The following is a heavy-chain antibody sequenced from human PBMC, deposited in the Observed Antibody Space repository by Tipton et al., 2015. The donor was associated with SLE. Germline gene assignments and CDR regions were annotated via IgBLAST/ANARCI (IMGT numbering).Heavy chain of an antibody. V-gene: IGHV4-59*08. Sequence: LVKPSETLSLTCSVSGGSISSYYWSWIRQPPAKGLEWIGFIYYNGKTNYNSSLKSRVTISVDTSKSQFSLKLRSVTAADTAVYYCARHGMVNYYYYGMDVWGQGSTVTVSS. CDR3: ARHGMVNYYYYGMDV. CDR2: IYYNGKT. CDR1: GGSISSYY. J-gene: IGHJ6*02. D-gene: IGHD4-23*01.